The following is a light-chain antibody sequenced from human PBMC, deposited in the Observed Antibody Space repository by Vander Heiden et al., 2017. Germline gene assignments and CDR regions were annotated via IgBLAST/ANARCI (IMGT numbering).Light chain of an antibody. CDR1: QSISSRY. J-gene: IGKJ5*01. CDR3: QQYGASPIT. CDR2: AAS. Sequence: VLTQSPDTLSLSPGEGAALSCRTSQSISSRYVAWYQQKPGQAPRLLISAASSRAAGVPDRFSGSGSGTDFILTISKLEPEDFAVYYCQQYGASPITFGQGTRLEIK. V-gene: IGKV3-20*01.